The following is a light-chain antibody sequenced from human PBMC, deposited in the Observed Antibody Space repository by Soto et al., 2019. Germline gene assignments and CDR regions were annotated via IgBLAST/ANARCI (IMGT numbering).Light chain of an antibody. CDR2: GAS. Sequence: EIVLTQSPGTLSLSPGERATLSCRASQSISGSYLAGYQQKPGQAPRLLIYGASSRATGIPDTFSGSGSGTDFTLTISRLEPEDFAVYYCQQYGSSQTFGQGTKVEIK. CDR3: QQYGSSQT. CDR1: QSISGSY. J-gene: IGKJ1*01. V-gene: IGKV3-20*01.